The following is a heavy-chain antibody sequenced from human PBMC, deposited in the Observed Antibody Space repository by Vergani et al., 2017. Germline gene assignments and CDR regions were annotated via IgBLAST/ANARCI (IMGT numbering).Heavy chain of an antibody. CDR3: ARGLGCSSTSCYLGWFDP. CDR1: GYTFTSYG. J-gene: IGHJ5*02. Sequence: QVQLVQSGAEVKKPGASVKVSCKASGYTFTSYGISWVRQAPGQGLEWMGWISAYNGNTNYAQKLQGRVTMTRNTSISTAYMELSSLRSEDTAVYYCARGLGCSSTSCYLGWFDPWGQGTLVTVSS. CDR2: ISAYNGNT. V-gene: IGHV1-18*01. D-gene: IGHD2-2*01.